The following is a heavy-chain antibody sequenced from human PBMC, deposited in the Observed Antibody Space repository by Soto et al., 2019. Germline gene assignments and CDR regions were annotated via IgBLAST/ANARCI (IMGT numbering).Heavy chain of an antibody. CDR1: GGSISSYY. D-gene: IGHD4-17*01. CDR3: ARGPTVTTGYYYYGMDV. Sequence: PSETLSLTCTVSGGSISSYYWSWIRQPAGKGLEWIGRIYTSGSTNYNPSLKSRVTMSVDTSKNQFSLKLSSVTAADTAVYYCARGPTVTTGYYYYGMDVWGQGTTVNVSS. CDR2: IYTSGST. J-gene: IGHJ6*02. V-gene: IGHV4-4*07.